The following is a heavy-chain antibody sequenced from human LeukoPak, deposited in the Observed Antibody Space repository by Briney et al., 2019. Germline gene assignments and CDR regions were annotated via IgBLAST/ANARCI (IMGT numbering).Heavy chain of an antibody. Sequence: TSETLSLTCAVSGYSISSSNWWGWIRQPPGKGLEWIGYIYYSGSTNYNPSLKSRVTMSVDTSKNQFSLKLSSVTAADTAVYYCASGISEKYDFWCGYYPGSYYMDVWGKGTTVTVSS. CDR3: ASGISEKYDFWCGYYPGSYYMDV. CDR2: IYYSGST. D-gene: IGHD3-3*01. V-gene: IGHV4-28*01. J-gene: IGHJ6*03. CDR1: GYSISSSNW.